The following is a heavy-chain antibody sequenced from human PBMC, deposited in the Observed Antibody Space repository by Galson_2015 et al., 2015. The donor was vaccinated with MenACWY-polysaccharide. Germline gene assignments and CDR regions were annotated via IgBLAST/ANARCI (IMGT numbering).Heavy chain of an antibody. J-gene: IGHJ4*02. CDR3: ARSRGGILIPFDY. CDR1: GFSLTSGVA. Sequence: PALVKPTQTLTLTCTFSGFSLTSGVAVAWIRQPPGKALEWLAVIYWNDDKHYSPSLKSSLNITKDTSKNQVVLTMTDVDPVDTATYYCARSRGGILIPFDYWGQGTLVIVSS. V-gene: IGHV2-5*01. CDR2: IYWNDDK. D-gene: IGHD2-21*01.